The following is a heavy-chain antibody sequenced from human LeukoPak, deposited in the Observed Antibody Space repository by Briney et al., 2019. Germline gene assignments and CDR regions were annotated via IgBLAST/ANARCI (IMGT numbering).Heavy chain of an antibody. V-gene: IGHV3-66*01. D-gene: IGHD2-15*01. J-gene: IGHJ6*02. CDR1: GFTASSNY. CDR3: ARDRRGWYCSGGSCYLPPDV. Sequence: HPGGSLRLSCAASGFTASSNYMSWVRQAPGKGLEWVSVIYSGGSTYYADSVKGRFTISRDNSKNTLYLQMNSLRAEDTAVYYCARDRRGWYCSGGSCYLPPDVWGQGTTVTVSS. CDR2: IYSGGST.